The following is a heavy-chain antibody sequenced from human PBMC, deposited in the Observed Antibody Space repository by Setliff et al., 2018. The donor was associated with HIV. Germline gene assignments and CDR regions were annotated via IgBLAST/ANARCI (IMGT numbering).Heavy chain of an antibody. CDR2: ISNSGGST. V-gene: IGHV3-23*01. CDR1: GFTFSSYA. Sequence: PGGSLRLSCAASGFTFSSYAMSWVRQAPGKGLEWVSAISNSGGSTYYADSVKGRFTISRDNSRNTLYLQMNSLRAEDTAVYYCAKEDTDYYYYYYMDVWGKGTTVTVSS. J-gene: IGHJ6*03. CDR3: AKEDTDYYYYYYMDV.